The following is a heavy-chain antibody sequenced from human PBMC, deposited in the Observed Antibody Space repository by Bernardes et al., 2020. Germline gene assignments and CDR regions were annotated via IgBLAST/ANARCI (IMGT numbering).Heavy chain of an antibody. CDR2: IKSKTHGGKT. Sequence: GGSLRLSCAASGFTFNNSWMNWVRQAPGKGLEWVGRIKSKTHGGKTDYAAPVKGRFTISRDDPKNTLYLQMNSLKTEDTAVYYCSTILVTCGQGTLVTVSS. D-gene: IGHD3-10*01. J-gene: IGHJ5*02. CDR1: GFTFNNSW. CDR3: STILVT. V-gene: IGHV3-15*07.